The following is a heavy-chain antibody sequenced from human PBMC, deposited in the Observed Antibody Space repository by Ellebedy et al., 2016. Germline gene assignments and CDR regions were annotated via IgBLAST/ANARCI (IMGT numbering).Heavy chain of an antibody. CDR2: ISHSGSS. V-gene: IGHV4-34*01. D-gene: IGHD2-8*02. CDR1: GGSLSDYH. CDR3: ARDLHGGYCTETSCFGGAFDI. J-gene: IGHJ3*02. Sequence: SETLSLXCAVYGGSLSDYHWSWIRQSPGKGLEWIGEISHSGSSNHNPSLKSRVTISVDTSKNQFSLNLTSVTAADTAVYYCARDLHGGYCTETSCFGGAFDIWGQGTTVTVS.